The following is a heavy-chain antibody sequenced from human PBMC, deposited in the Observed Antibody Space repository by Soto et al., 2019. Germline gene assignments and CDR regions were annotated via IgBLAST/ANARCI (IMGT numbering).Heavy chain of an antibody. CDR2: ISDSGGGGST. Sequence: EVQLLESGGGLVQPGGSLRLSCAASGFTFSNCAMSWVRQAPGKGLEWVSSISDSGGGGSTYYADSVKGRFTTSRDNSKNTLYLQMNSLRAEDTALYYCARRLSSRGAPDDYWGQGTLVTVSS. V-gene: IGHV3-23*01. J-gene: IGHJ4*02. D-gene: IGHD3-10*01. CDR3: ARRLSSRGAPDDY. CDR1: GFTFSNCA.